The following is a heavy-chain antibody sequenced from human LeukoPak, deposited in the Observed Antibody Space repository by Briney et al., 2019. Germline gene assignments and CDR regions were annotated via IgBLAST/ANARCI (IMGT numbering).Heavy chain of an antibody. D-gene: IGHD3-3*01. V-gene: IGHV4-39*01. Sequence: SETLSLTCTVSGGSINSSNCYWGLIRQPPGKGLEWIGAFYYPGSTYYNPSLKSRVTISVDTSKNQFSLKVNSVTAADTAVYFCARGGVFWGGYYDYWGRGALVTVSS. CDR2: FYYPGST. CDR1: GGSINSSNCY. CDR3: ARGGVFWGGYYDY. J-gene: IGHJ4*02.